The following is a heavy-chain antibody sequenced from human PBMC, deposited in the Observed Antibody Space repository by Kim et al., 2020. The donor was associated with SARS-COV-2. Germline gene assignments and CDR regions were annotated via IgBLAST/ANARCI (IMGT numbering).Heavy chain of an antibody. J-gene: IGHJ4*02. CDR3: ARDRKVVPDSWSANFRPREALDH. V-gene: IGHV1-18*01. D-gene: IGHD3-3*01. CDR1: GYRFTTYG. Sequence: ASVKVSCKASGYRFTTYGISWVRQAPGQGLEWMGWINVHNGNTDYVQKLQGRVTVTTDTSTSTAYMELRRLRSDDTAVYFCARDRKVVPDSWSANFRPREALDHWGQGTLVTVSS. CDR2: INVHNGNT.